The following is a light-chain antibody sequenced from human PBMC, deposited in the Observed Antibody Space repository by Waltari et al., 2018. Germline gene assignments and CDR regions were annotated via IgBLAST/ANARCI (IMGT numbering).Light chain of an antibody. CDR1: QSVGSH. V-gene: IGKV3-15*01. CDR3: EQYNNWPPNT. J-gene: IGKJ3*01. Sequence: EIVMTQSPATLSVPPGERATLSCRASQSVGSHLAWYQQKPGQAPRLLIYGASTRATGIPARFTGRGSRTEFTLTISSLQSEDFAVYYCEQYNNWPPNTFGPGTKVEIK. CDR2: GAS.